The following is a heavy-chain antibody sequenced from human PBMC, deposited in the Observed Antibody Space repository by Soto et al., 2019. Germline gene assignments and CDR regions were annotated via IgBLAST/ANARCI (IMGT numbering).Heavy chain of an antibody. Sequence: PGGSPRLSCAASGFTFSSYGMHWVRQAPGKGLEWVAVISYDGSNKYYADSVKGRFTISRDNSKNTLYLQMNSLRAEDTAVYYCAKLFRFGFYFDYWGQGTLVTVSS. CDR2: ISYDGSNK. CDR1: GFTFSSYG. V-gene: IGHV3-30*18. CDR3: AKLFRFGFYFDY. D-gene: IGHD3-10*01. J-gene: IGHJ4*02.